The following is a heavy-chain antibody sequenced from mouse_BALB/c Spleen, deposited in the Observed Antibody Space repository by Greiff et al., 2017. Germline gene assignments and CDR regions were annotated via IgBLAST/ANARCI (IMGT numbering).Heavy chain of an antibody. CDR2: INPSTGYT. Sequence: VKLQESGAELAKPGASVKMSCKASGYTFTSYWMHWVKQRPGQGLEWIGYINPSTGYTEYNQKFKDKATLTADKSSSTAYMQLSSLTSEDSAVYYCASPLTTDFDYWGQGTTLTVSS. J-gene: IGHJ2*01. D-gene: IGHD1-1*01. V-gene: IGHV1-7*01. CDR3: ASPLTTDFDY. CDR1: GYTFTSYW.